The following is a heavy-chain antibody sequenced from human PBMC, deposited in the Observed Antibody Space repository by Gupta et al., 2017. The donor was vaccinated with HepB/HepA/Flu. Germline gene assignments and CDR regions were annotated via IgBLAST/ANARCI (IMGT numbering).Heavy chain of an antibody. CDR1: GGTFSTDP. J-gene: IGHJ5*02. D-gene: IGHD5-24*01. V-gene: IGHV1-69*01. CDR3: ERDDAGYSDDISGNWFDT. Sequence: QVQLVQSGTEVKHPGSSVKVSCNPSGGTFSTDPISWVRLTPGKSLEWMGGILPIFDKRKYAPNCQERVTITRDEATTKVYMAVSRRTYADTDTYFWERDDAGYSDDISGNWFDTWGQGTRVTGSS. CDR2: ILPIFDKR.